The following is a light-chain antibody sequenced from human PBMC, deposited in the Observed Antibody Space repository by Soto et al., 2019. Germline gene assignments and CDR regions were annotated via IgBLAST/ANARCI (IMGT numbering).Light chain of an antibody. V-gene: IGKV3-20*01. CDR3: QQYGSSYPWT. CDR2: GAS. J-gene: IGKJ1*01. Sequence: EIVLTQSPGTLSLSPGERATLSCRASQSVSSNYLAWYQQKPGQAPRLLIYGASSRATSIPDRFSGSGSGTDFTLTIRRLEPEDFAVYYCQQYGSSYPWTFGQGTKVEIK. CDR1: QSVSSNY.